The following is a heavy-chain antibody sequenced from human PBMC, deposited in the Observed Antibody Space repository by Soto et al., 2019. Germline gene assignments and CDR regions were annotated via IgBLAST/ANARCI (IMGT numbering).Heavy chain of an antibody. CDR1: GYSISSGYY. CDR3: ARALYCSAGGCPPLRGMDV. D-gene: IGHD2-15*01. Sequence: LSLTCAVSGYSISSGYYWGWIRQPPGKGLEWIGTIYHSGSTYYSPSLKTRVTISVDTSKNQFSLKLSSVTAADTAVYYCARALYCSAGGCPPLRGMDVWGQGTTVTVSS. J-gene: IGHJ6*02. CDR2: IYHSGST. V-gene: IGHV4-38-2*01.